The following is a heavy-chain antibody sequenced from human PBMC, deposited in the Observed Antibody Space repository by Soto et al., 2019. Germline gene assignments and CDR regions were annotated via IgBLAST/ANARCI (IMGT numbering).Heavy chain of an antibody. D-gene: IGHD2-15*01. J-gene: IGHJ4*02. CDR2: IDPSDSYT. CDR3: ARHYCSGGACYYGADFEY. Sequence: LGESLKISCEGSGYIFTSYWISLLRQIPWKGLEWMGRIDPSDSYTNYSPSFQGHVTMSADKSISTAYLQWSSLKASDTAMYYCARHYCSGGACYYGADFEYWGQGTMVTVSS. CDR1: GYIFTSYW. V-gene: IGHV5-10-1*01.